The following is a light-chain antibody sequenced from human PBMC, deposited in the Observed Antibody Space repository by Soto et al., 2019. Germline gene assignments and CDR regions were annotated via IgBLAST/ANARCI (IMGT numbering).Light chain of an antibody. V-gene: IGLV1-47*01. J-gene: IGLJ1*01. Sequence: QSVLTQPPSASGTPGQRVTISCSGSSSNIGSNYVYWYQQLPGTAPKLLIYRNNQRPSGVPDRFSGSKSGTSASLAISGLRSEDEADYYCNSYTTSSTYVFGTGTKLTVL. CDR3: NSYTTSSTYV. CDR2: RNN. CDR1: SSNIGSNY.